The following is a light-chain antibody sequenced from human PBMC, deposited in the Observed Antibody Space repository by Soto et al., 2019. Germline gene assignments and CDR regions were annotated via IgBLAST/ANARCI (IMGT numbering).Light chain of an antibody. CDR3: SSYTSSSSPFV. J-gene: IGLJ1*01. Sequence: QSVLTQPASVSGSPGQSITISCTGTSSDVGDYNYVSWYQQHPGKAPKFWIYEVSNRPSGVSNRFSGSKSGNTASLTISGLQSEDEADYYCSSYTSSSSPFVFGTGTKVTVL. V-gene: IGLV2-14*01. CDR2: EVS. CDR1: SSDVGDYNY.